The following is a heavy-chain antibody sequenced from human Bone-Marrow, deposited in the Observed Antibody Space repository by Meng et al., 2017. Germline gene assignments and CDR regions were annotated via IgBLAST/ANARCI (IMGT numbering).Heavy chain of an antibody. J-gene: IGHJ4*02. Sequence: VQLQESGPRLVKPSQTLSLTCTVSGGSISSGGYYWSWISQHPGKGLEWIGYIYYSGSTYYNPSLKSLVTISVDTSKNQFSLKLSSVTAADTAVYYCARVGYSGSRVTSYYFDYWGQGTLVTVSS. CDR2: IYYSGST. V-gene: IGHV4-31*01. CDR3: ARVGYSGSRVTSYYFDY. D-gene: IGHD1-26*01. CDR1: GGSISSGGYY.